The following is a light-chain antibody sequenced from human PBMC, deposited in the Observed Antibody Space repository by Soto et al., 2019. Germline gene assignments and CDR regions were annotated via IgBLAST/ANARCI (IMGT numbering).Light chain of an antibody. V-gene: IGKV3-11*01. CDR2: DAS. CDR3: QQRSNWPPRIT. Sequence: EIVLTQSPATLSLSPGERATLSFMSSQSVSSYLAWYQQKPGQAPRLLIYDASNRATGIPARFSGSGSGTDFTLTISSLEPEDFAVYYCQQRSNWPPRITFGQGTRLEI. J-gene: IGKJ5*01. CDR1: QSVSSY.